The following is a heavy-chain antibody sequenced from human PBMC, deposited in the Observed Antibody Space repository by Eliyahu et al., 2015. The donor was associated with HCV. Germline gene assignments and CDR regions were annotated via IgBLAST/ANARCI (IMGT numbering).Heavy chain of an antibody. D-gene: IGHD4/OR15-4a*01. CDR1: GFXFGNYG. Sequence: QVQLVESGGGVVQPGGSLRLSCVASGFXFGNYGMHWVRQAPGKGLEWVAGLWYDGSSTYYADSVEGRFTISRDNSKNTLHLQMNSLRGEDTAVYFCARDPDDYLKDYFDFWGQGTLVTVSS. CDR2: LWYDGSST. J-gene: IGHJ4*02. V-gene: IGHV3-33*08. CDR3: ARDPDDYLKDYFDF.